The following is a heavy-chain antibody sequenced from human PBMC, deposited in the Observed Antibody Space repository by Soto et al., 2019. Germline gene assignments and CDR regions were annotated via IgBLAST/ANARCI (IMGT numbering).Heavy chain of an antibody. CDR3: VRRGYNWQFSDY. J-gene: IGHJ4*02. CDR1: GFNFSSYG. D-gene: IGHD6-25*01. CDR2: ISSSYNEK. V-gene: IGHV3-23*01. Sequence: GGSLRLSCAASGFNFSSYGMSWVRQAPGKGLEWVSSISSSYNEKFYADSVKGRFTISRDSSKNTRYLEMSSMRPEDTAVYYCVRRGYNWQFSDYWGQGTLVTVSS.